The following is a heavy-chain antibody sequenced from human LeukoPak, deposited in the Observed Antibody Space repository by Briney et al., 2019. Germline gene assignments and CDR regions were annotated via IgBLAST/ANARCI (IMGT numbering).Heavy chain of an antibody. V-gene: IGHV3-21*01. Sequence: PGGSLRLSCAASGFTFSSYSMNWVRQAPGKGLEWVSSISSSSSSYIYYADSVKGRFTISRDNAKNSLYLQMNSLRAEDTAVYYCARELELGAAAGNWGQGTLVTVSS. CDR2: ISSSSSSYI. D-gene: IGHD6-13*01. CDR1: GFTFSSYS. CDR3: ARELELGAAAGN. J-gene: IGHJ4*02.